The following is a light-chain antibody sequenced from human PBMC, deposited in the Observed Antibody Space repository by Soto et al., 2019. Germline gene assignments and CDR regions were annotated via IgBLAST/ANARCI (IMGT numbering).Light chain of an antibody. CDR3: QHCGGSPPYT. CDR1: QSVSSSY. CDR2: GAS. V-gene: IGKV3-20*01. Sequence: EIVLTQSPGTLSLSPGERATLSCRASQSVSSSYLAWYQQKPGQAPRLLIYGASSRATGIPDRFSGSGSGTAFTLTISRLEPEDFAVYYCQHCGGSPPYTFGQGTKLEIK. J-gene: IGKJ2*01.